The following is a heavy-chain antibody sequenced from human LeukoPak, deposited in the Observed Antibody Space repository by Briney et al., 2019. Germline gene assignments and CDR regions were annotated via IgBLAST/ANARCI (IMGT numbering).Heavy chain of an antibody. V-gene: IGHV3-53*01. Sequence: GGSLRLSCAASGFTFNNYAMSWVRQAPGKGLEWVSVIYSGGSTYYADSVKGRFTISRDNSKNTLYLQMNSLRAEDTAVYYCARDKYYYDSSGYYGDYYYGMDVWGQGTTVTVSS. CDR3: ARDKYYYDSSGYYGDYYYGMDV. J-gene: IGHJ6*02. CDR2: IYSGGST. CDR1: GFTFNNYA. D-gene: IGHD3-22*01.